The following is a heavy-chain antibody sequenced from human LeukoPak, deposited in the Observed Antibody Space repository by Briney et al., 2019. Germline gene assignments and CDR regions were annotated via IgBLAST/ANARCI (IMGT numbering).Heavy chain of an antibody. CDR1: GFTVSSNY. Sequence: GGSLRLSCAASGFTVSSNYMNWVRQAPGKGLEWVSVIYSGGSTYYADSVKGRFTVSRDNSKNTLYLQMNSLRAEDTAMYYCAREVFDSSGYPYYFDFWGQGTLVTVSS. D-gene: IGHD3-22*01. J-gene: IGHJ4*02. CDR2: IYSGGST. V-gene: IGHV3-66*01. CDR3: AREVFDSSGYPYYFDF.